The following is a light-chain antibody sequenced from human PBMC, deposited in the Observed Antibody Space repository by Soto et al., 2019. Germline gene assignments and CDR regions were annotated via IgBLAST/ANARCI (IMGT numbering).Light chain of an antibody. Sequence: EIGPTPSPATLSLSPGERATLSCRARQNVGIYLGWYRQKPGQAPRLLIYGASNRATGIPARFSGSGSGTDFTLTITSLEPEDFAVYYCQHRSNWPGTWTFGQGTKVDIK. V-gene: IGKV3-11*01. CDR1: QNVGIY. CDR2: GAS. J-gene: IGKJ1*01. CDR3: QHRSNWPGTWT.